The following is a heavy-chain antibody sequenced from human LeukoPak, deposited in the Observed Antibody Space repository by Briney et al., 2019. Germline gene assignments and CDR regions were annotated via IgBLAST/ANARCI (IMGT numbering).Heavy chain of an antibody. Sequence: GGSLRLSCAASTFTFSNYWMAWVRQAPGKGLEWVANIKEDGSEKYYADSVKGRFTISRDNAKNSLYLQMNSLRAEDTALYYCARAPGEGWFDPWGQGTLVTVSS. CDR2: IKEDGSEK. D-gene: IGHD4-17*01. CDR3: ARAPGEGWFDP. J-gene: IGHJ5*02. CDR1: TFTFSNYW. V-gene: IGHV3-7*01.